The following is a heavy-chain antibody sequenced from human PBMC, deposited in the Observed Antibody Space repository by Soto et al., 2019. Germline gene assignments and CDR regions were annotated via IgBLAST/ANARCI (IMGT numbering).Heavy chain of an antibody. CDR1: GGSISNSY. CDR3: ARAVDIVATIMRDYYYYGMDV. D-gene: IGHD5-12*01. J-gene: IGHJ6*02. CDR2: IYYSGST. V-gene: IGHV4-59*08. Sequence: SETLSLTCTVSGGSISNSYWSWIRLSPGKGLEWIGGIYYSGSTYYNPSLKSRVTISVDTSKNQSSLKLSSVTAADTAVYYCARAVDIVATIMRDYYYYGMDVWGQGTTVTVSS.